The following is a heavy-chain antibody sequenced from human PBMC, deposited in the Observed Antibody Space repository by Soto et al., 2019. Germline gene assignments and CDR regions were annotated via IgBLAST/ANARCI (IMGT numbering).Heavy chain of an antibody. V-gene: IGHV1-18*01. Sequence: VKVSCNTSGYTFSNYGINWVRQAPGQGLDWIGWISGYNGNTNHAQTGQGRVTMTTDTTTGTEYMEPRSLKSDETAVYYCAKGPPTLRGIDCWGQVTTVTASS. CDR1: GYTFSNYG. D-gene: IGHD2-15*01. J-gene: IGHJ6*02. CDR3: AKGPPTLRGIDC. CDR2: ISGYNGNT.